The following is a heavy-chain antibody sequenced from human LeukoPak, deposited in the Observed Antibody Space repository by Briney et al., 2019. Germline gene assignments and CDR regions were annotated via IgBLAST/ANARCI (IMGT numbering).Heavy chain of an antibody. J-gene: IGHJ6*03. CDR1: GFTFSSHA. CDR2: ISGSGGST. V-gene: IGHV3-23*01. Sequence: PGGSLRLSCAASGFTFSSHAMSWVRQAPGKGLEWVSAISGSGGSTYYADSVKGRFTISRDNSKNTLYLQMNSLRAEDTAVYYCAKNTGASAYYYYYMDVWGKGTTVTVSS. CDR3: AKNTGASAYYYYYMDV. D-gene: IGHD1-14*01.